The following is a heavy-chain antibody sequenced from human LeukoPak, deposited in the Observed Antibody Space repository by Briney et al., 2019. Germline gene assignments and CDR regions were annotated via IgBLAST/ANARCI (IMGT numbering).Heavy chain of an antibody. V-gene: IGHV6-1*01. CDR3: AKPQNNYYGSGSYYYGMDV. D-gene: IGHD3-10*01. Sequence: SQTLSLTCAISGDSVSSNSAAWNWIRQSPSRGLEWLGRTYYRSKWYNDYAVSVKSRITINPDTSKNQFSLQLNSVTPEDTAVYYCAKPQNNYYGSGSYYYGMDVWGQGTTVTVSS. CDR1: GDSVSSNSAA. CDR2: TYYRSKWYN. J-gene: IGHJ6*02.